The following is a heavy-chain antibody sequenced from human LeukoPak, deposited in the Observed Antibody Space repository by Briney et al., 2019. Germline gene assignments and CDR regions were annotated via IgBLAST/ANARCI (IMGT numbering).Heavy chain of an antibody. J-gene: IGHJ4*02. CDR2: IHPNFGGA. CDR1: GYTFTDYY. V-gene: IGHV1-2*02. CDR3: ARDHRGSHFDY. D-gene: IGHD1-26*01. Sequence: ASVKVSCKASGYTFTDYYLHWVRQAPGQGLEWMGWIHPNFGGANYAQKFQGRVTMTRDTSISAVYMELSRLTSDDTAVYYCARDHRGSHFDYWGQGSLVTVSS.